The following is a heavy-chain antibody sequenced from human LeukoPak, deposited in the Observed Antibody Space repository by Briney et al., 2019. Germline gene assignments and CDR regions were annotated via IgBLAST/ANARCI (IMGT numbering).Heavy chain of an antibody. V-gene: IGHV2-5*01. D-gene: IGHD6-13*01. CDR1: GFSLSTSGVG. CDR2: IYWNDDK. Sequence: SGPTLVKPTQTLTLTCTFSGFSLSTSGVGVGWIRQPPGKALEWLALIYWNDDKRYSPSLKSRLTITKDTSKNQVVLTMTNMDPVDTATYYCAHTRNVREGQQLVRRVFDYWGQGTLVTVSS. J-gene: IGHJ4*02. CDR3: AHTRNVREGQQLVRRVFDY.